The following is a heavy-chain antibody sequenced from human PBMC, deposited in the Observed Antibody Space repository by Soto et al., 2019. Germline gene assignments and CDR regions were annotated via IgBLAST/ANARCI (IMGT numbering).Heavy chain of an antibody. Sequence: SETLSLTCTVSGGSIRSYFWSWIRQPAGKGLEWIGRIYPSGSTNYNPSLKSRVTMSVDTSKKEFSLKLNSVTSADTAVYFCARESYAPFLDYWGQGILVTVPQ. J-gene: IGHJ4*02. V-gene: IGHV4-4*07. CDR2: IYPSGST. CDR3: ARESYAPFLDY. CDR1: GGSIRSYF. D-gene: IGHD3-16*02.